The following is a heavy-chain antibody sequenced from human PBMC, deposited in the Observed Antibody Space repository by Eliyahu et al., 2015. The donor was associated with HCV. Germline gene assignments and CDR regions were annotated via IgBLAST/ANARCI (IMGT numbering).Heavy chain of an antibody. V-gene: IGHV3-64D*08. CDR1: GFTFSXXX. Sequence: EVQLVESGGGLVQPGGSLRLSCSASGFTFSXXXMHWVRQAPGKGLEYVSAISSNGGSTYYADSVKGRFTISRDNSKNTLYLQMSSLRAEDTAVYYCVKDLRYYYDSSGSQPQYWGQGTLVTVSS. CDR2: ISSNGGST. CDR3: VKDLRYYYDSSGSQPQY. D-gene: IGHD3-22*01. J-gene: IGHJ4*02.